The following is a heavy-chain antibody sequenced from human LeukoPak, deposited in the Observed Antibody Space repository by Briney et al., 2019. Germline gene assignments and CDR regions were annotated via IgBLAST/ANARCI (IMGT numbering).Heavy chain of an antibody. D-gene: IGHD3-22*01. CDR2: IYHSGST. Sequence: PSETLSLTCAVSGGSISSGGYSWSWIRQPPGKGLEWIGYIYHSGSTYYNPSLKSRVTISVDRSKNQFSLKLSSVTAADTAVYYCARGGYDSSGYYEHDAFDIWGQGTMVTVSS. CDR1: GGSISSGGYS. V-gene: IGHV4-30-2*01. CDR3: ARGGYDSSGYYEHDAFDI. J-gene: IGHJ3*02.